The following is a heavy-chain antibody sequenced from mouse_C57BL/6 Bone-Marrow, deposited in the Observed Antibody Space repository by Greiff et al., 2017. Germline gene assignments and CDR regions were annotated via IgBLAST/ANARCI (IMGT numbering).Heavy chain of an antibody. CDR1: GFTFSSYG. CDR3: ARHDYGTWFAY. Sequence: EVKLVESGGDLVKPGGSLKLSCAASGFTFSSYGMSWVRQTPDKRLEWVATISSGGSYTYYPDSVKGRFTISRDNAKNTLYLQRSSLKSEDTAMYYCARHDYGTWFAYWGQGTLVTVSA. D-gene: IGHD1-1*01. V-gene: IGHV5-6*01. CDR2: ISSGGSYT. J-gene: IGHJ3*01.